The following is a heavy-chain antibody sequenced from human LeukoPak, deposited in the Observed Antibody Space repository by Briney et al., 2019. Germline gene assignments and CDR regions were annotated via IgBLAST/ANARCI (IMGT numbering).Heavy chain of an antibody. V-gene: IGHV3-30*01. J-gene: IGHJ6*03. Sequence: PGRSLRLSCAASGFTFSSYAIHWVRQAPGEGLEWVALISYDGNNKWYADSVKGRFTISRDNSESTLYLQMNSLRAEDTAVYFCARDERAYGGNPSSYYLYYYMDVWGKGTTVTVSS. CDR3: ARDERAYGGNPSSYYLYYYMDV. CDR1: GFTFSSYA. D-gene: IGHD4-23*01. CDR2: ISYDGNNK.